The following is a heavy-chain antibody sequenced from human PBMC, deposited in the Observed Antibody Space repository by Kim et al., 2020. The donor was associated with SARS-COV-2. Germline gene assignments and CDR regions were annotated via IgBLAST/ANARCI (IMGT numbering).Heavy chain of an antibody. CDR3: ARVDHTIFGVVIIPYFDY. J-gene: IGHJ4*02. Sequence: ASVKVSCKASGYTFTSYGISWVRQAPGQGLEWMGWISAYNGNTNYAQKLQGRVTMTTDTSTSTAYMELRSLRSDDTAVYYCARVDHTIFGVVIIPYFDYWGQGTLVTVSS. CDR1: GYTFTSYG. V-gene: IGHV1-18*01. D-gene: IGHD3-3*01. CDR2: ISAYNGNT.